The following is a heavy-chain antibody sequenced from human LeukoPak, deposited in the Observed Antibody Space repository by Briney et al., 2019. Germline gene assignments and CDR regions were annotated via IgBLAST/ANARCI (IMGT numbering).Heavy chain of an antibody. J-gene: IGHJ4*02. CDR2: TNADGSST. CDR1: GFTFSTYW. V-gene: IGHV3-74*01. D-gene: IGHD1-1*01. CDR3: ARGGLDPVDY. Sequence: PGGSLRLSCAASGFTFSTYWMHWVRQAPGKGLVWVSRTNADGSSTSYADSVKGRFTISRDNAKNTLYLQMNSLRADDTAVYYCARGGLDPVDYWGQGTLVTVSS.